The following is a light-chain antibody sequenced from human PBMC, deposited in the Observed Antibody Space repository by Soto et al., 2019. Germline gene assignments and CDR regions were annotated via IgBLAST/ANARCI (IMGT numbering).Light chain of an antibody. CDR2: LGS. J-gene: IGKJ5*01. CDR1: QSLLHLNGNNY. CDR3: MQAIQDPVT. V-gene: IGKV2-28*01. Sequence: DIVMTQSPLSLPVTPGEPASISCRSSQSLLHLNGNNYLDWYLKKPGQSPQLLIYLGSNRASGVPDRVSGSGSGTDFTLKISRVETEDVGIYYCMQAIQDPVTFGQGTRLEIK.